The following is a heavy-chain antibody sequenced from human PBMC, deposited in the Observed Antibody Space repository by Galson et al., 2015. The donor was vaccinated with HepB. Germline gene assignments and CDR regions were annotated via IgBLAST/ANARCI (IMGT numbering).Heavy chain of an antibody. V-gene: IGHV3-7*01. D-gene: IGHD3-22*01. CDR2: IQQDGSEK. CDR3: ASAVSFSHYYDSSGYYYFDY. J-gene: IGHJ4*02. Sequence: SLRLSCAASGFTFSNYWMTWVRQAPGKGLEWVANIQQDGSEKYYVDSVGGRFTIFRDNAKNSLYLQMNSLRAEDTAVYYCASAVSFSHYYDSSGYYYFDYWGQGTLVTVSS. CDR1: GFTFSNYW.